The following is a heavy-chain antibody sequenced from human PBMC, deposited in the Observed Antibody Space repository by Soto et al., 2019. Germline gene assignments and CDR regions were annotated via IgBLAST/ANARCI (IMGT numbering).Heavy chain of an antibody. CDR1: GGSIGSSSYY. D-gene: IGHD3-10*01. CDR2: IYYSGST. Sequence: SETLSLTCTVSGGSIGSSSYYWGWIRQPPGKGLEWIGSIYYSGSTYYNPSLKSRVTISVDTSKNQFSLKLSSVTAADTAVYYCARQKLYGSGRKAFDIWDQGTMVTV. V-gene: IGHV4-39*01. CDR3: ARQKLYGSGRKAFDI. J-gene: IGHJ3*02.